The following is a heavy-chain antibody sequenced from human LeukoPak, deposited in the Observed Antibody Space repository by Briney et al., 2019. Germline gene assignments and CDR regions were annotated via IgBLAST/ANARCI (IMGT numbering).Heavy chain of an antibody. CDR3: ARDKGRFGDHAFDI. D-gene: IGHD3-10*01. J-gene: IGHJ3*02. CDR1: GGPISRYY. V-gene: IGHV4-4*07. Sequence: PSETLSLTCTVSGGPISRYYWSWIRQPAGKGLEWIGRIYTSGITNYNPSLKSRVTMSVDQSQNQFSLKLNSVTAADPAVEYCARDKGRFGDHAFDIWGQGTMVTVSS. CDR2: IYTSGIT.